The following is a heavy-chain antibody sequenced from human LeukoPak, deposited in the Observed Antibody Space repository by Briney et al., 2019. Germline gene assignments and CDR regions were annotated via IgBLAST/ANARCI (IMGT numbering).Heavy chain of an antibody. CDR3: ARSLITIFGVVTHFDY. V-gene: IGHV1-69*05. Sequence: EASVKVSCKASGGTFSSYAISWVRQAPGQGLEWTGGIIPIFGTANYAQKFQGRVTITTDESTSTAYMELSSLRSEDTAVYYCARSLITIFGVVTHFDYWGQGTLVTVSS. CDR1: GGTFSSYA. J-gene: IGHJ4*02. CDR2: IIPIFGTA. D-gene: IGHD3-3*01.